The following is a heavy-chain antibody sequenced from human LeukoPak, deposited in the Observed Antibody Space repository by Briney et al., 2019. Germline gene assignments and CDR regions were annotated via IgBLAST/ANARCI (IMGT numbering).Heavy chain of an antibody. CDR3: ARDGPMRSTTAPGLYYFDY. D-gene: IGHD1-14*01. Sequence: GGSLRLSCAVSGFTFSNYEMNWVRQAPGKGLEWVSYISSSGSTIHYADSVKGRFTISRDNAKNSLYLQMNSLRAEDTAVYYCARDGPMRSTTAPGLYYFDYWGQGTLVTVPS. J-gene: IGHJ4*02. V-gene: IGHV3-48*03. CDR1: GFTFSNYE. CDR2: ISSSGSTI.